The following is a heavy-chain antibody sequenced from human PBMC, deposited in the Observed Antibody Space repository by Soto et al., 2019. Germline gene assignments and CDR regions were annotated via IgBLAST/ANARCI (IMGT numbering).Heavy chain of an antibody. J-gene: IGHJ4*02. V-gene: IGHV4-31*03. CDR3: ARYRISGSWSKFDY. CDR2: IYYNGST. D-gene: IGHD6-13*01. CDR1: ALTISIDFHY. Sequence: SETAAPTCSFAALTISIDFHYWSGMRQHPGKGLEWVGNIYYNGSTYYSPSLKSRVTVWFDTSKNQFSLRLTSVTAADTAVYYCARYRISGSWSKFDYWGQGTRVNVSS.